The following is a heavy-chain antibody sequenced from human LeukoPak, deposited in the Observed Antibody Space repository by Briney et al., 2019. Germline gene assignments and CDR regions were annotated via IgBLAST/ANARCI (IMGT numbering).Heavy chain of an antibody. Sequence: GGSLRLSCAASGFTFSSYGMHWVRQAPGKGLEWVAFIRYDGSNKYYADSVKGRFTISRDNPKNTLYLQMNSLRAEDTAVYYCAKDRADYGDPTVLDYWGQGTLVTVSS. J-gene: IGHJ4*02. CDR1: GFTFSSYG. CDR2: IRYDGSNK. V-gene: IGHV3-30*02. D-gene: IGHD4-17*01. CDR3: AKDRADYGDPTVLDY.